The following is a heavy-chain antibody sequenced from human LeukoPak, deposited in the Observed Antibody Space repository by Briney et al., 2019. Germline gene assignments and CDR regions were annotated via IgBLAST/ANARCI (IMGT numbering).Heavy chain of an antibody. CDR2: IYYSGST. D-gene: IGHD1-26*01. CDR3: ARVMGATSSVFDF. V-gene: IGHV4-59*01. CDR1: GGSISSYY. J-gene: IGHJ4*02. Sequence: SETLSLTCTVSGGSISSYYRSWIRQPPEKGLEWIGYIYYSGSTNYNPSLKSRVTISVDKSKNQFSLKLSSVTAADTAVYFCARVMGATSSVFDFWGQGTLVTVSS.